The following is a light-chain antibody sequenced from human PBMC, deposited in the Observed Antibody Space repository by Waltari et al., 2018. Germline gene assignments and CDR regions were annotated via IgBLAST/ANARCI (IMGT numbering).Light chain of an antibody. CDR1: HDIRND. J-gene: IGKJ3*01. CDR2: GAS. CDR3: LQDDSYPYT. Sequence: AIQMTQSPSSLSASVGARVTITCRASHDIRNDLAWYKQKPGRVPKLLIFGASSLQSGVPSRFSGSGSGTDVTHTISSLQPEDFATYYCLQDDSYPYTFGPGTKVDVK. V-gene: IGKV1-6*01.